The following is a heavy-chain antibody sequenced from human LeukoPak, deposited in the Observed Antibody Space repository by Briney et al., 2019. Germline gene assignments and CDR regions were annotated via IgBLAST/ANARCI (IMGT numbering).Heavy chain of an antibody. D-gene: IGHD2-2*01. CDR2: ISSSSYI. CDR3: AKDQPRAYFDY. Sequence: PGGSLRLSCAASGFTFSSYSMNWVRQAPGKGLEWVSSISSSSYIYYADSVKGRFTISRDNAKNSLYLQMNSLRAEDTAVYYCAKDQPRAYFDYWGQGTLVTVSS. J-gene: IGHJ4*02. V-gene: IGHV3-21*01. CDR1: GFTFSSYS.